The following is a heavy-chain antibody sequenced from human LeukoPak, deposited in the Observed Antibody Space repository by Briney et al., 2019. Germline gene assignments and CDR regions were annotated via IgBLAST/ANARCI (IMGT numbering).Heavy chain of an antibody. CDR1: GYSFTSYW. V-gene: IGHV5-51*01. CDR3: ARPGYSSGWYVDY. CDR2: NYPGDSDT. J-gene: IGHJ4*02. D-gene: IGHD6-19*01. Sequence: GESLKISCKGSGYSFTSYWIGWVRQMPGKGLEWMGINYPGDSDTRYSPSFQGQVTISADKSISTAYLQWSGLKASDTAMYYCARPGYSSGWYVDYWGQGTLVTVSS.